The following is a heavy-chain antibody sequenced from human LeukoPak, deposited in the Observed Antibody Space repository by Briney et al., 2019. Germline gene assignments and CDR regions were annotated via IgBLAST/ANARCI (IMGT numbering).Heavy chain of an antibody. CDR1: GFTFSGFW. J-gene: IGHJ5*02. D-gene: IGHD3-3*02. CDR2: INSDGSEG. V-gene: IGHV3-7*01. CDR3: ARARIFGVALDP. Sequence: GGSLRLSCAVSGFTFSGFWMSWSRQAPGKGLEWVASINSDGSEGYYADVVKGRFTISRDNAKNSLYLQMNSLRAEDTAVYYCARARIFGVALDPWGQGTLVTVSS.